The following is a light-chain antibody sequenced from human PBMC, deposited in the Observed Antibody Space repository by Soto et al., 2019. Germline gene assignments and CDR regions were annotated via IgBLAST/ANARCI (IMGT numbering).Light chain of an antibody. Sequence: EIVLTQSPGTLSLSPGERAPLSCRAGQSVSSNLAWYQQKPGQAPRLLIYGASTRATGIPARFTGSGSGTEFTLTISSLQFDDSAVYYCQQYNNWWTFGQGTKVDIK. V-gene: IGKV3-15*01. CDR2: GAS. J-gene: IGKJ1*01. CDR1: QSVSSN. CDR3: QQYNNWWT.